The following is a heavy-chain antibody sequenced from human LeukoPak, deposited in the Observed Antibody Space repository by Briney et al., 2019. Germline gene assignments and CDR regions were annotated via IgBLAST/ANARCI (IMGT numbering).Heavy chain of an antibody. CDR1: GGSISSSSYY. CDR3: AREYSYGSAY. D-gene: IGHD5-18*01. CDR2: IYYSGST. V-gene: IGHV4-39*07. Sequence: SETLSLTCTVSGGSISSSSYYWGWIRQPPGKGLEWIGNIYYSGSTYYNPSLKSRVTISLDTSKNQFSLKLSSVTAADTAVYYCAREYSYGSAYWGQGNLVTVSS. J-gene: IGHJ4*02.